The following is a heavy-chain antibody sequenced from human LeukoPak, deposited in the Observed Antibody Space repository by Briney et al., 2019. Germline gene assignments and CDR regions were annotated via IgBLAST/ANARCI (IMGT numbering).Heavy chain of an antibody. CDR1: GGSISGYY. Sequence: PSETLSLTCTVSGGSISGYYWSWIRRPPGKGLEWIGEINHSGSTNYNPSLKSRVTISVDTSKNQFSLKLSSVTAADTAVYYCARRQVYNWFDPWGQGTLVTVSS. CDR2: INHSGST. V-gene: IGHV4-34*01. CDR3: ARRQVYNWFDP. J-gene: IGHJ5*02.